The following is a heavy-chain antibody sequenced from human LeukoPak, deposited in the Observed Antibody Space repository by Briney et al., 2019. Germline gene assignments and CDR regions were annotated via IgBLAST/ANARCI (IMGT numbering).Heavy chain of an antibody. V-gene: IGHV3-53*01. CDR1: GFTVSSNY. Sequence: GGSLRLSCAVSGFTVSSNYMRWVRQAPGKGLEWVSVIYSDGSTYYADSVKGRFSISRDNSKNTLYLQMNSLRAEDTAVYYCASLGAAGTDYWGQGTLVTVSS. D-gene: IGHD6-13*01. J-gene: IGHJ4*02. CDR3: ASLGAAGTDY. CDR2: IYSDGST.